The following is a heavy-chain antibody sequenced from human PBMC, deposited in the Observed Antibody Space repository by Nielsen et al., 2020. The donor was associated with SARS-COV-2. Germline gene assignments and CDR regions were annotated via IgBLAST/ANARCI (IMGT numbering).Heavy chain of an antibody. D-gene: IGHD6-13*01. CDR3: ARGDSSSWYGPFDY. Sequence: SETLSLTCTVSGGSISSYYWSWIRQPPGKGLEWNGYIYYSGSTNYNPSLKSRVTISVDTSKNQFSLKLSSVTAADTAVYYCARGDSSSWYGPFDYWGQGTLVTVSS. J-gene: IGHJ4*02. V-gene: IGHV4-59*01. CDR1: GGSISSYY. CDR2: IYYSGST.